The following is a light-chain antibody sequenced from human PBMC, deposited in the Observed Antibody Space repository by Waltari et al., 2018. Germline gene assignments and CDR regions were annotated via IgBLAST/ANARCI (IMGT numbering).Light chain of an antibody. CDR2: KAS. V-gene: IGKV1-5*03. J-gene: IGKJ4*01. Sequence: DIQMTQSPSTLSASVGDRVTINCRSSQSISNWLACYQQKPGKAPKLLIYKASTLESGVPSMFIGSGSGTEFTLTISSLQPDYFATYYCQQYNSYSLLTFGGGTKVEIK. CDR1: QSISNW. CDR3: QQYNSYSLLT.